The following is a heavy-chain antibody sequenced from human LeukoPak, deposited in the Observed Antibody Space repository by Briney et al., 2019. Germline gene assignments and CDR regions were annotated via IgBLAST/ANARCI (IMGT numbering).Heavy chain of an antibody. CDR1: GFTFSSYW. J-gene: IGHJ4*02. Sequence: GGPLRLSCAASGFTFSSYWMHWVRQAPGKGLVWVSRINSDGSSTSYADSVKGRFTISRDNAKNTLYLQMNSLRAEDTAVYYCARDHRYSSSWYVGSPADYWGQGTLVTVSS. CDR2: INSDGSST. CDR3: ARDHRYSSSWYVGSPADY. D-gene: IGHD6-13*01. V-gene: IGHV3-74*01.